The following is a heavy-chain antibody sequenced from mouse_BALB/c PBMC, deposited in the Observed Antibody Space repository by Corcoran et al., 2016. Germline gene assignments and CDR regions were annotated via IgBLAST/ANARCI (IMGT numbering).Heavy chain of an antibody. D-gene: IGHD2-1*01. CDR1: GYSITSGYY. CDR2: ISYDGSN. Sequence: DVQLQESGPGLVKPSQSLSLTCSVTGYSITSGYYWNWIRQFPGNKLEWMGYISYDGSNNYNPSLKNRISITRDTSKNQFFLKLNSVTTEDTATYYCARVDGNYWAMDYWGQGTSVTVSP. CDR3: ARVDGNYWAMDY. V-gene: IGHV3-6*02. J-gene: IGHJ4*01.